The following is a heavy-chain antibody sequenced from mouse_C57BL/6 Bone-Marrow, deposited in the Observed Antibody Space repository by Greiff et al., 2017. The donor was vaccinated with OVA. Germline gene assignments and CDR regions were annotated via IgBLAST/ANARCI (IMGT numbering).Heavy chain of an antibody. D-gene: IGHD2-2*01. J-gene: IGHJ2*01. CDR2: IHPNSGST. Sequence: QVQLQQPGAELVKPGASVKLSCKASGYTFTSYWMHWVKQRPGQGLEWIGMIHPNSGSTNYNEKFKSKATLTVDKSSSTAYMQLSSLTSEDSAVYYCARRSMVTTGDYFDYWGQGTTLTVSS. V-gene: IGHV1-64*01. CDR1: GYTFTSYW. CDR3: ARRSMVTTGDYFDY.